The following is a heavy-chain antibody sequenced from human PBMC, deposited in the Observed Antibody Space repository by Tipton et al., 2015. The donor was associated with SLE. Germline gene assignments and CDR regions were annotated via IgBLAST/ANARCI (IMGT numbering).Heavy chain of an antibody. CDR1: GGSIDTSY. J-gene: IGHJ5*02. V-gene: IGHV4-59*12. CDR2: IYHSEGP. D-gene: IGHD5-24*01. CDR3: ARGAQEGRRWLQPTPNNLFDP. Sequence: TLSLTCTVSGGSIDTSYWSWIRHSPGKGLEWIGYIYHSEGPTYNPSLRRRVTISVDTSKNQFSLKLSSVTAADTAVYYCARGAQEGRRWLQPTPNNLFDPWGQGTLVTVSS.